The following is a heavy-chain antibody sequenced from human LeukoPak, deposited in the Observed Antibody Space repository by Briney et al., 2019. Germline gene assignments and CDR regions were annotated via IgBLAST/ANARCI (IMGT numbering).Heavy chain of an antibody. V-gene: IGHV4-61*02. D-gene: IGHD5/OR15-5a*01. CDR3: TRSVYI. Sequence: SETLSLTCTVSGGSISSDSYYWSWLRQPAGKGLEWIWRIYASGTTDYNPSLKSRVTISVDTSKNQFSLKLSSVTAADTAVYYCTRSVYIWGQGTMVSVSS. CDR2: IYASGTT. J-gene: IGHJ3*02. CDR1: GGSISSDSYY.